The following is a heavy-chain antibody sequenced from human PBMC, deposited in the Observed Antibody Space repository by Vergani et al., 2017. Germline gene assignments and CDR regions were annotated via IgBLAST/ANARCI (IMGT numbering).Heavy chain of an antibody. CDR1: GGSISSYY. CDR3: ARDSHFYSYGD. Sequence: QLQLQESGPGLVKPSETLSLTCTVSGGSISSYYWSWIRQPPGKGLEWIGYIYYSGSTYYNPSLKSRVTISVDTSKNQFSLKLSSVTAADTAVYYCARDSHFYSYGDWGQGTLVTVSS. V-gene: IGHV4-59*12. CDR2: IYYSGST. J-gene: IGHJ4*02. D-gene: IGHD5-18*01.